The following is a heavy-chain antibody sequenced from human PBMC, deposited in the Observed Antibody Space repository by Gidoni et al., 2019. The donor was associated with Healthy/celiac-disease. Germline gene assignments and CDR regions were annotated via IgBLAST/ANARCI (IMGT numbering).Heavy chain of an antibody. CDR3: AGGGFSYGLGGMDV. V-gene: IGHV4-4*02. J-gene: IGHJ6*02. CDR2: IYLSGST. CDR1: GASISRNNW. Sequence: QVQLQESGPGLVKPSGTLSLTCAVSGASISRNNWWRWVRQPQGKGLEWLGAIYLSGSTNYNPSLKSRVTISVDKSKNQFSLKLSSVTAADTAVYYCAGGGFSYGLGGMDVWGQGTTVTVSS. D-gene: IGHD5-18*01.